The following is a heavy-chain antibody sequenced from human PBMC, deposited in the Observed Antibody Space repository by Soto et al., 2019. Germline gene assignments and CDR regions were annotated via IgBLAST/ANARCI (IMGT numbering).Heavy chain of an antibody. Sequence: GGSLRLSCAASGFTFSSYGMHWVHQAPGKGLEWVAIISYDGSTKNYADSVKGRFTISRDNSKNTLYLQMNSLRGEDTAVYYCAKDGSYDFWSGPRGDGMDVWGQGTTVTVSS. J-gene: IGHJ6*02. V-gene: IGHV3-30*18. CDR3: AKDGSYDFWSGPRGDGMDV. CDR2: ISYDGSTK. D-gene: IGHD3-3*01. CDR1: GFTFSSYG.